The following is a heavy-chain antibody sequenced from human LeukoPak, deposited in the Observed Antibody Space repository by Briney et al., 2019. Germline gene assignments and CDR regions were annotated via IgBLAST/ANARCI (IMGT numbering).Heavy chain of an antibody. CDR2: IPNSGST. Sequence: SETLSLTCTVSGGSIGGNSYWSWIRQPPGKGPEWIGHIPNSGSTYYSPSLSSRVTISLDTSKNQFSLKLRSVTAADTAVYYCARGGASSIPLDYWGRGTLVTVSS. CDR3: ARGGASSIPLDY. V-gene: IGHV4-61*01. D-gene: IGHD1-26*01. CDR1: GGSIGGNSY. J-gene: IGHJ4*02.